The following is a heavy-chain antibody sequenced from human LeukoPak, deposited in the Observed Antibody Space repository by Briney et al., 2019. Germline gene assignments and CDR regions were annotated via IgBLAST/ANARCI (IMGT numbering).Heavy chain of an antibody. J-gene: IGHJ4*02. V-gene: IGHV1-2*02. Sequence: ASVKVSCKASGYTFTSYGINWVRQAPGQGLEWMGWINPNSGGTNYAQKFQGRVTMTRDTSISTAYMELSRLRSDDTAVYYCARGGPSIAVAGSGGDYWGQGTLVTVSS. CDR2: INPNSGGT. D-gene: IGHD6-19*01. CDR3: ARGGPSIAVAGSGGDY. CDR1: GYTFTSYG.